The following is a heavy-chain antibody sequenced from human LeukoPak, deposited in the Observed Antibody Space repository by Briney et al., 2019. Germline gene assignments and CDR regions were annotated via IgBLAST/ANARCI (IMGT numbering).Heavy chain of an antibody. CDR1: GFTFSNYA. V-gene: IGHV3-23*01. J-gene: IGHJ4*02. CDR3: AKAYSGYDSSYFDC. CDR2: ISGSGAST. Sequence: GGSLRLSCAASGFTFSNYAMSWVRQAPGKGLEWVSTISGSGASTYYADSVKGRFTISRDNSKNTLYLQMNSLRAEDTAVYYCAKAYSGYDSSYFDCWGQGTLVTVSS. D-gene: IGHD5-12*01.